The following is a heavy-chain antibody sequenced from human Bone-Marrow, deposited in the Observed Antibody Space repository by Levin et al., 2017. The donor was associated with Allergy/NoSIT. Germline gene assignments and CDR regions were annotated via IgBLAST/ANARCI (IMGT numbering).Heavy chain of an antibody. Sequence: ASVKVSCKVSGYTLADLSIHWVRQAPGKGLEWLGGSDLEDVETIYAQKFQGRVAVTEDTSTDTAYMELSSLTSGDTAVYYCATGPYDKGLDVWGQGTTVTVSS. CDR3: ATGPYDKGLDV. J-gene: IGHJ6*02. CDR2: SDLEDVET. V-gene: IGHV1-24*01. CDR1: GYTLADLS. D-gene: IGHD3-22*01.